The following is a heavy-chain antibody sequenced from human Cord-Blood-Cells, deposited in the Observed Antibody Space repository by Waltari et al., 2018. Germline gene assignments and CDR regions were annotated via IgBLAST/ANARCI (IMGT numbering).Heavy chain of an antibody. CDR1: GGTFSSYT. V-gene: IGHV1-69*08. CDR3: ARERGYYDY. J-gene: IGHJ4*02. D-gene: IGHD3-10*01. CDR2: IIPILGIA. Sequence: QVQLVQSGAEVKKTGSSVKLPCKPPGGTFSSYTTGWVRQAPGQGLEWMGRIIPILGIANYAQKFQGRVTITADKSTSTAYMELSSLRSEDTAVYYCARERGYYDYWGQGTLVTVSS.